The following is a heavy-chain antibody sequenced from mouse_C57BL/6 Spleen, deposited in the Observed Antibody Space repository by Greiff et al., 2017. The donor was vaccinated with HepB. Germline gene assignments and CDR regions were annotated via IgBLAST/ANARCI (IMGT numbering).Heavy chain of an antibody. J-gene: IGHJ3*01. D-gene: IGHD2-1*01. Sequence: EVKLVESGGGLVKPGGSLKLSCAASGFTFSDYGMHWVRQAPEKGLEWVAYISSGSSTIYYADTVKGRFTISRDNAKNTLFLQMTSLGSEDTAMYYCARRDYGNYWFAYWGQGTLVTVSA. V-gene: IGHV5-17*01. CDR3: ARRDYGNYWFAY. CDR1: GFTFSDYG. CDR2: ISSGSSTI.